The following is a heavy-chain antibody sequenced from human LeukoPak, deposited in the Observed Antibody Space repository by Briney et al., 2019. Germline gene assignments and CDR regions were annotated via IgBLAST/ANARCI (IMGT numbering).Heavy chain of an antibody. Sequence: GASVKVSCKASGYTFTGYYMHWVRQAPGQGLEWMGWINPNSGGTNYAQKFQGRVTMTRDTSISTAYMELSRLRSDDTAVYYCARVLGEWELTTAPFFDYWGQGTLVTVSS. CDR3: ARVLGEWELTTAPFFDY. CDR2: INPNSGGT. CDR1: GYTFTGYY. D-gene: IGHD1-26*01. V-gene: IGHV1-2*02. J-gene: IGHJ4*02.